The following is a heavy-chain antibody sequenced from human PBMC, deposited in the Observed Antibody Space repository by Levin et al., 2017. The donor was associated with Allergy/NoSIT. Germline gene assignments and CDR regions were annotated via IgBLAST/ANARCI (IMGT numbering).Heavy chain of an antibody. V-gene: IGHV4-39*01. CDR3: ARHEASRGFD. Sequence: SETLSLTCTVSGSSISSSNYFWAWIRQPPGKGLEWIGSIYYGGSTYSYPSLKSRVTISVDTSKNQFSLKLISMTAADTAIYYCARHEASRGFDWGQGTLVTVSS. CDR1: GSSISSSNYF. D-gene: IGHD3-10*01. CDR2: IYYGGST. J-gene: IGHJ4*02.